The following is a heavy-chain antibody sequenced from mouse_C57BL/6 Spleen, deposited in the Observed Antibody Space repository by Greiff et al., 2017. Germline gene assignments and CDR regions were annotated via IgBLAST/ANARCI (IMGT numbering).Heavy chain of an antibody. CDR2: INPSNGGT. D-gene: IGHD1-1*01. J-gene: IGHJ1*03. V-gene: IGHV1-53*01. Sequence: VQLQQPGTELVKPGASVKLSCKASGYTFTSYWMHWVKQRPGQGLEWIGNINPSNGGTNYNEKFKGKATLTVDKSSSTAYMQLSSLTSEDSAVYYCARGNFFTTVASSYWYFDGWGTGTTVTVSS. CDR3: ARGNFFTTVASSYWYFDG. CDR1: GYTFTSYW.